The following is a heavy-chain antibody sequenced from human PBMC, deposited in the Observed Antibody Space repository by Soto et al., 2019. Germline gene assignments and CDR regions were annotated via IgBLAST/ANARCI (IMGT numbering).Heavy chain of an antibody. CDR3: ASVGYCSSTSCPPA. J-gene: IGHJ4*02. D-gene: IGHD2-2*01. Sequence: GGSLRLSCAASGFSFSRFEMNWVRQAPGKGLEGVSYISSSSDIMYYADSVKGRFSISRDNSKNTVDLQMNSLRTKDTAVYYCASVGYCSSTSCPPAWGQGTLVTVSS. CDR1: GFSFSRFE. CDR2: ISSSSDIM. V-gene: IGHV3-48*01.